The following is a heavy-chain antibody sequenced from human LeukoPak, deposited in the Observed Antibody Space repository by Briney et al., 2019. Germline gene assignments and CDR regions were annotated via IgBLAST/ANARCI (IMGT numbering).Heavy chain of an antibody. CDR1: GYTFTGYY. J-gene: IGHJ6*02. V-gene: IGHV1-2*02. Sequence: ASVKVSCKASGYTFTGYYMHWVRQAPGQGLEWMGWINPNSGSTNYAQKFQGRVTMTRDTSISTAYMELSRLRSDDTAVYYCARDRQDYYYGMDVWGQGTTVTVSS. CDR3: ARDRQDYYYGMDV. CDR2: INPNSGST. D-gene: IGHD6-6*01.